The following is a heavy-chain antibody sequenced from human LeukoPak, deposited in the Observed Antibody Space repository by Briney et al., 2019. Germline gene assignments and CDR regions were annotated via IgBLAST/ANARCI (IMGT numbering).Heavy chain of an antibody. J-gene: IGHJ4*02. CDR3: ARKGRLLGPTMIEY. CDR1: GGSISSGGYS. D-gene: IGHD3-22*01. Sequence: SQTLSLTCAVSGGSISSGGYSWSWIRQPPGKGLEWIGYIYHSGSTYYNPSLKSRVTISVDTSKNQFSLKLSSVTAADTAVYYCARKGRLLGPTMIEYWGQGTLVTVSS. V-gene: IGHV4-30-2*01. CDR2: IYHSGST.